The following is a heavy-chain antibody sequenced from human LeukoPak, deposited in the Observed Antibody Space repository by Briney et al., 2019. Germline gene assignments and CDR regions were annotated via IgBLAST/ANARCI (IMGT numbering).Heavy chain of an antibody. CDR1: GFTFSSYA. CDR2: ISGSGGST. CDR3: AKESTRGYSYGYQDAFDI. D-gene: IGHD5-18*01. J-gene: IGHJ3*02. Sequence: PGGSLRLSCAASGFTFSSYAMSWVRQAPGKGLEWVSAISGSGGSTYYADSVKGRFTISRDNSENTLYLQMNSLRAEDTAVYYCAKESTRGYSYGYQDAFDIWGQGTMVTVSS. V-gene: IGHV3-23*01.